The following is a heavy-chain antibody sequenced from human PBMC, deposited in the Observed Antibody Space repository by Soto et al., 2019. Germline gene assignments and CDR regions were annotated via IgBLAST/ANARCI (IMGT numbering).Heavy chain of an antibody. Sequence: PGGSLRLSCAASGFTFDDYAMHWVRQAPGKGLEWVSGISWNSGSMPYADSVKGRFAISRDNAKNSLYLQMNSLRAEDTAVYYCAKDRVPDGIYSLDYWGQGALVTVSS. J-gene: IGHJ4*02. V-gene: IGHV3-9*01. CDR1: GFTFDDYA. CDR3: AKDRVPDGIYSLDY. D-gene: IGHD2-15*01. CDR2: ISWNSGSM.